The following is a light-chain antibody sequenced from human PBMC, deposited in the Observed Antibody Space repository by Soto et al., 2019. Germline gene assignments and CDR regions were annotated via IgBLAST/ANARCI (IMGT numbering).Light chain of an antibody. CDR2: STS. V-gene: IGKV3-15*01. CDR1: QSVSSY. J-gene: IGKJ4*01. Sequence: EIVMTQSPATLSVSPGERATLSCRASQSVSSYLAWYQQKLGQAPRLLMYSTSTRATGIPARFSGSGSGTEFILTISSLQSEDFAVYYCQQYSKWPLTFGGGTKVEI. CDR3: QQYSKWPLT.